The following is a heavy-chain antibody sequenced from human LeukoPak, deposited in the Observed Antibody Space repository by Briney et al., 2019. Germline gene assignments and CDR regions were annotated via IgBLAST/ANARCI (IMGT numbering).Heavy chain of an antibody. CDR1: GFTFSSYA. Sequence: PGGSLSLSCAASGFTFSSYAMSWVRQAPGKGLEWVSAISGSGGSTYYADSVKGRFTISRDNSKNTLYLQMNSLRAEDTAVYYCAKPSGGSGSYGDWFDPWGQGTLVTVSS. V-gene: IGHV3-23*01. D-gene: IGHD3-10*01. CDR3: AKPSGGSGSYGDWFDP. CDR2: ISGSGGST. J-gene: IGHJ5*02.